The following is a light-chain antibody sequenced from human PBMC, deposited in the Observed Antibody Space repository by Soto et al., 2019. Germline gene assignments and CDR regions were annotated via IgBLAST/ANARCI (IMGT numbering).Light chain of an antibody. J-gene: IGKJ1*01. CDR1: QSVGSD. V-gene: IGKV3-15*01. Sequence: EIVMKLSAVTVSVSPGARAAXTCRASQSVGSDLAWYQQKPGQANRLIIHGASKRATGITDRLSGSGSGTEFTLTISSLQSEDFAVYYCQQYNNWPLTFGQ. CDR2: GAS. CDR3: QQYNNWPLT.